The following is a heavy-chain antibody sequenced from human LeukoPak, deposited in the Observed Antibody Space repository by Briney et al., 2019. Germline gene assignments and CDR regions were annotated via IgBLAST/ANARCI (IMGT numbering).Heavy chain of an antibody. CDR2: ISANGDTT. CDR3: VKDFWPARDGGGYYSPFEY. V-gene: IGHV3-23*01. J-gene: IGHJ4*02. CDR1: GFPFSDFS. Sequence: GGSLRLSCATSGFPFSDFSMNWVRQAPGKGLEWVSGISANGDTTYYVDSVRGRFTISRDNSKNSVFLQMNSLRDADTAVYYCVKDFWPARDGGGYYSPFEYWGEGTLVTVSS. D-gene: IGHD3-22*01.